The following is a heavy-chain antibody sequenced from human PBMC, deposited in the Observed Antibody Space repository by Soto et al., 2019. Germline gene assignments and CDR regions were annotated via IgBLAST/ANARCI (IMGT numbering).Heavy chain of an antibody. D-gene: IGHD2-21*02. CDR2: INAGNGNT. J-gene: IGHJ5*02. V-gene: IGHV1-3*01. CDR1: GYTFTSYA. CDR3: AKVFGYCGGDCYSGRYNWFDP. Sequence: ASVKVSCKASGYTFTSYAMHWVRQAPGQRLEWMGWINAGNGNTKYSQKFQGRVTITRDTSASTASMELSSLRSEDTAVYYCAKVFGYCGGDCYSGRYNWFDPWGQGTLVTVAS.